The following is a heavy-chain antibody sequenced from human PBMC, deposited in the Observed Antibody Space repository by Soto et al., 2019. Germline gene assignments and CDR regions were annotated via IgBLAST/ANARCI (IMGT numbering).Heavy chain of an antibody. CDR2: LAYTGIT. Sequence: QLQLQESGPGLVKPSETLSLTCTVSGGYMSSSFYWGWVRHSPGKGLEWIAILAYTGITYYNPSLQSGLITSVDKDNNQFSLRQSSVTAADTAIYYCARHFTGPTTSPHYFDLWGRGTLVTVSS. V-gene: IGHV4-39*01. J-gene: IGHJ2*01. CDR3: ARHFTGPTTSPHYFDL. D-gene: IGHD1-26*01. CDR1: GGYMSSSFY.